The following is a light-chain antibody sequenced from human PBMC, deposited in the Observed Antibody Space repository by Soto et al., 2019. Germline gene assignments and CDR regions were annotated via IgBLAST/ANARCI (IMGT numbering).Light chain of an antibody. CDR1: SSDVGGYNY. Sequence: QSALTQPRSVSGSPGQSVTSSCTGTSSDVGGYNYVSWYQQHPGKAPKLMIYDVSKRPSGVPDRFSGSKSGNTASLTISGLQAEDEADYYCCSYAGSYTQVFGTGTKLHVL. CDR2: DVS. CDR3: CSYAGSYTQV. V-gene: IGLV2-11*01. J-gene: IGLJ1*01.